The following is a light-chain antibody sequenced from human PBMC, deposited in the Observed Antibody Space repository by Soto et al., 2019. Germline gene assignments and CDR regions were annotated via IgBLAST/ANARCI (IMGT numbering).Light chain of an antibody. Sequence: AIQLTQSPSSLSASVGDTVTITCRASQGISSALAWYQLKPGKAPNLLIYDVSSLESGVPSRFRGSGSGADFTLTISSLQPEDFATYYCQQYNNFLSFGPGTKVDIK. V-gene: IGKV1D-13*01. CDR1: QGISSA. J-gene: IGKJ3*01. CDR3: QQYNNFLS. CDR2: DVS.